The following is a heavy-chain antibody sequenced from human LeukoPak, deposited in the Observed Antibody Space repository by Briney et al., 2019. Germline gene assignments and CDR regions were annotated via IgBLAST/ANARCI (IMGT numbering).Heavy chain of an antibody. CDR1: GFTFSSYG. Sequence: PGGSLRLSCAASGFTFSSYGMHWVRQAPGKGLEWVAVISYDGSNKYYADSVKGRFTISRDNSKNTLYLQMNSLRAEDTAVYYCAKDPDYYDSSGYPDYWGQGTLVTVSS. V-gene: IGHV3-30*18. CDR3: AKDPDYYDSSGYPDY. D-gene: IGHD3-22*01. CDR2: ISYDGSNK. J-gene: IGHJ4*02.